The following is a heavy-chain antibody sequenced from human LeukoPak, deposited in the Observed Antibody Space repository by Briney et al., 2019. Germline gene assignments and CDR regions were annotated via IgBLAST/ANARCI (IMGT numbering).Heavy chain of an antibody. D-gene: IGHD2-15*01. CDR2: IRSRSAGGTT. J-gene: IGHJ4*02. V-gene: IGHV3-15*01. CDR1: GLTFNNAL. CDR3: STGGGTHDY. Sequence: GASLRLSCAASGLTFNNALMSWVRQAPGKGLEWVGRIRSRSAGGTTDYGAHVKGRFTISRDDSKNTLYLQMNSLKTEDTAVYYCSTGGGTHDYWGQGTLVTVSS.